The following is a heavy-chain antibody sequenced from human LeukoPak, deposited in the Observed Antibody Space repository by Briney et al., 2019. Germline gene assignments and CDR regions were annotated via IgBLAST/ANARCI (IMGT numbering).Heavy chain of an antibody. CDR1: GFSFSSYA. V-gene: IGHV3-23*01. D-gene: IGHD3-10*01. J-gene: IGHJ4*02. Sequence: PGGSLRLSCAASGFSFSSYAMSWVRQAPGKGLEWVSAISGSGGSTYYADSVKGRFTISRDNSKNTLYLQMNSLRAEDTAVYYCAKDRWFGELYDYWGQGTLVTVSS. CDR2: ISGSGGST. CDR3: AKDRWFGELYDY.